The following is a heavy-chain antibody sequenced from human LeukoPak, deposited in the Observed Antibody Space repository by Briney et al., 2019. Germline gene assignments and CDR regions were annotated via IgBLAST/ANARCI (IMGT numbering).Heavy chain of an antibody. CDR1: GGSISSDGYY. J-gene: IGHJ6*02. Sequence: PSQTLSLTCTVSGGSISSDGYYWSWIRQHPGKGLEWIGYIYYRGSFYYNPSLKSRVTILVDTSKNQFSLKLSSVTAADTAVYFCSRDRWAVVAVGGYYAMDVWGQGTTVTVSS. CDR2: IYYRGSF. D-gene: IGHD2-21*01. CDR3: SRDRWAVVAVGGYYAMDV. V-gene: IGHV4-31*03.